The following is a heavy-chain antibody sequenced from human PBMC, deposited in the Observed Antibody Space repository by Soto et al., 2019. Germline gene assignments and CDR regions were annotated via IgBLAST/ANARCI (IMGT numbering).Heavy chain of an antibody. Sequence: GGSLRLSCAASGFTFDDYAMHWVRQAPGKGLEWVSGISWNSGSIGYADSVKGRFTISSDNAKNSLYLQMNSLRAEDTALYYCAKDIADNGISDAFDIWGQGTMVTVSS. CDR3: AKDIADNGISDAFDI. V-gene: IGHV3-9*01. CDR1: GFTFDDYA. D-gene: IGHD1-26*01. CDR2: ISWNSGSI. J-gene: IGHJ3*02.